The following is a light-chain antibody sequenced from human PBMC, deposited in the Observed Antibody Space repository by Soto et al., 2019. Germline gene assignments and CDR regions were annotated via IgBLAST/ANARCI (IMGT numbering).Light chain of an antibody. CDR2: GAS. CDR3: QQYVSSPRP. V-gene: IGKV3-20*01. Sequence: ESLLTQSQGTLSLSPGERATLSCKASQSIKNSYLAWYQQRPGQAPRLLIYGASSRATGIPDRFSGSGSGTDFTLTISRLEPEDFAVYYCQQYVSSPRPFGQGPK. J-gene: IGKJ1*01. CDR1: QSIKNSY.